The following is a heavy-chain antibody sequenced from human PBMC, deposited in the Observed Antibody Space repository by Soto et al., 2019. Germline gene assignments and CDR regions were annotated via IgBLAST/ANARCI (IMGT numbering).Heavy chain of an antibody. D-gene: IGHD3-22*01. CDR2: IYYSGST. CDR1: GGSISSYH. CDR3: ARDYYYDNSGNPGAYYYGMDV. Sequence: ASGTLSLTCTVSGGSISSYHWSWIRQPPGKGLEWIGYIYYSGSTKYNPSLKSRVTMSVDKSKNQFSLRLESVTAADTAVYWCARDYYYDNSGNPGAYYYGMDVWGQGTTVTVSS. V-gene: IGHV4-59*01. J-gene: IGHJ6*02.